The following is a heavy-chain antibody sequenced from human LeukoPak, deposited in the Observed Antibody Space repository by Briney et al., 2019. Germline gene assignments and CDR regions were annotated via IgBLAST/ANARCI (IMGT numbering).Heavy chain of an antibody. CDR3: ARGGSRGL. Sequence: PGGSLTLSCAASGFTFSSYAMHWVRQAPGKGLEWVAVISYDGSNKYYADSVKGRFTISRDNSKNTLYLQMNSLRAEDTAVYYCARGGSRGLWGQGTLVTVSS. V-gene: IGHV3-30*04. CDR2: ISYDGSNK. D-gene: IGHD1-26*01. J-gene: IGHJ4*02. CDR1: GFTFSSYA.